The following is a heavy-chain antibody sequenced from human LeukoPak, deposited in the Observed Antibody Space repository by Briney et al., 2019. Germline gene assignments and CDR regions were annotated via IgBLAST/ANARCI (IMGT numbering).Heavy chain of an antibody. V-gene: IGHV4-59*01. D-gene: IGHD6-19*01. CDR3: AGEISSSGWYHPFDY. CDR1: GYSISSYY. CDR2: IYYSGTT. J-gene: IGHJ4*02. Sequence: SETLSLTCTVSGYSISSYYWSWIRQPPGKGLEWIGYIYYSGTTNYNPSLKSRVTISLDTSKNQFSLKLSSVTAADTALYYCAGEISSSGWYHPFDYWGQGTLVTVSS.